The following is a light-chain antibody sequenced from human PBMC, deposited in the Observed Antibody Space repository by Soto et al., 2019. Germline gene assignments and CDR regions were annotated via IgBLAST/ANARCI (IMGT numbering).Light chain of an antibody. CDR3: HQYGASPPFT. V-gene: IGKV3-20*01. CDR1: QSVSSSF. J-gene: IGKJ3*01. Sequence: EIVLTQSPGTLSLSPGERATLSCRASQSVSSSFLAWYQQKPGQAPRLLISGTSNRATGIPDRFSGSGSGTDFTLTSISLDPEDFAVYYCHQYGASPPFTFGPGTRVDTK. CDR2: GTS.